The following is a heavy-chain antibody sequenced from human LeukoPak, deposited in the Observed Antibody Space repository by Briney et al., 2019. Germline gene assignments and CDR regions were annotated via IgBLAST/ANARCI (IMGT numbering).Heavy chain of an antibody. CDR2: ISSSSSYI. CDR3: ARDFQNSGLKSSSGSVFDY. Sequence: GGSLRLSCAASGFTFSSYAMNWVRQAPGKGLEWVSSISSSSSYIYYADSVKGRFTISRDNAKNSLYLQMNSLRAEDTAVYYCARDFQNSGLKSSSGSVFDYWGQGTLVTVSS. J-gene: IGHJ4*02. CDR1: GFTFSSYA. D-gene: IGHD3-22*01. V-gene: IGHV3-21*01.